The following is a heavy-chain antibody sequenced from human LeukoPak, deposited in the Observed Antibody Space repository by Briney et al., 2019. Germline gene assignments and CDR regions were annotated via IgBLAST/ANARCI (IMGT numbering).Heavy chain of an antibody. V-gene: IGHV3-49*04. CDR1: GFTFSSYG. Sequence: TGGSLRLSCAASGFTFSSYGMHWVRQAPGKGLEWVGFIRSKAYGGTTEYAASVKGRFTISRDDSKSIAYLQMNSLKTEDTAVYYCTRGWSGVYYYYYGMDVWGKGTTVTVSS. CDR3: TRGWSGVYYYYYGMDV. D-gene: IGHD6-13*01. J-gene: IGHJ6*04. CDR2: IRSKAYGGTT.